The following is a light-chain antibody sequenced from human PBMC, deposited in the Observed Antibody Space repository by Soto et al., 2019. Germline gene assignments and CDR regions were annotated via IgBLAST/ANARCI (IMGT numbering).Light chain of an antibody. V-gene: IGKV3-20*01. CDR1: QSVSSSY. CDR3: QQYGSSPQT. CDR2: GAS. J-gene: IGKJ1*01. Sequence: EIVLTQSPGTLSFSPGERATLYCRASQSVSSSYLAWYQQKPGQAPRLLIYGASSRATGIPDRFSGSGSGTDFTLTISRLEPEDFAVYYCQQYGSSPQTFGQGTKVEIK.